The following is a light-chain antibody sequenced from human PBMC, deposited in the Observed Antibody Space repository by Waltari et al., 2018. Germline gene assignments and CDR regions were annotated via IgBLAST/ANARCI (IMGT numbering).Light chain of an antibody. CDR2: EVS. CDR3: NSYTTTSARV. J-gene: IGLJ3*02. CDR1: SSDVGAFNY. Sequence: QSALTQPASLSGSPGQSITISCTGTSSDVGAFNYVSWYQQHPGNAPKVIIYEVSNRPSGVSPRFSGSKSGNTASLTISGLQAVDEADYYCNSYTTTSARVFGGGTRLTVL. V-gene: IGLV2-14*01.